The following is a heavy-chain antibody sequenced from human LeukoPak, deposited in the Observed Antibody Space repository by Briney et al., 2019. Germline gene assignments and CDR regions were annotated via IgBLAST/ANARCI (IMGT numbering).Heavy chain of an antibody. D-gene: IGHD3-22*01. J-gene: IGHJ4*02. Sequence: GRSLRLSCAASGFTFSSYGMHWVRQAPGKGLEWVAVIWYDGSNKYYADSVKGRFTISRDNSKNTLYLQMNSLRAEDTAVYYCAKAYYYDSSGSPGDYWGQGTLVTVSS. CDR2: IWYDGSNK. CDR3: AKAYYYDSSGSPGDY. V-gene: IGHV3-33*06. CDR1: GFTFSSYG.